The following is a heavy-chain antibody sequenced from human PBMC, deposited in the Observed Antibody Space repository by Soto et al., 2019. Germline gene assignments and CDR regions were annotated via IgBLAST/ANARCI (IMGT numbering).Heavy chain of an antibody. V-gene: IGHV3-30-3*01. J-gene: IGHJ6*02. Sequence: QVQLVESGGGVVQPGRSLRLSCAASGFTFSSYAMHWVRQAPGKGLEWVAVISYDGSNKYYADSVKGRFTISRDNSKNTLYLQMNSLRAEDTAVYYCARAAPTVTKSPYGMDVWGQGTTVTVSS. D-gene: IGHD4-17*01. CDR1: GFTFSSYA. CDR3: ARAAPTVTKSPYGMDV. CDR2: ISYDGSNK.